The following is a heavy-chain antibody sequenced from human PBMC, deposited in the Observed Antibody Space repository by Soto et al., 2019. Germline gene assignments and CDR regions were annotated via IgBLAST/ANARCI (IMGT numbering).Heavy chain of an antibody. CDR2: ISGSGGST. CDR3: ATLYYDILTGPFDY. Sequence: HPGGFLRLSCAASGFIYSNYAMNWVRQAPGKGLEWVSAISGSGGSTYYSDSVKGRFTISRDNSKNTLYLQLNSLRAEDTAVYYCATLYYDILTGPFDYWGQGTQVTVSS. D-gene: IGHD3-9*01. V-gene: IGHV3-23*01. J-gene: IGHJ4*02. CDR1: GFIYSNYA.